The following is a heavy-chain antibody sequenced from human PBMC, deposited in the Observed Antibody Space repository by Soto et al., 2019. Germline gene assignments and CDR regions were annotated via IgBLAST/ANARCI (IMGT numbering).Heavy chain of an antibody. D-gene: IGHD2-2*01. CDR3: ASNIVVVPAATHFYYYGMDV. J-gene: IGHJ6*04. V-gene: IGHV1-69*13. CDR1: GGTFSSYA. Sequence: ASVKVSCKASGGTFSSYAISWVRQAPGQGLEWMGGIIPIFGAANYAQKFQGRVTITADESTSTAYMELSSLRSEDTAVYYCASNIVVVPAATHFYYYGMDVCGEGTTVTVSS. CDR2: IIPIFGAA.